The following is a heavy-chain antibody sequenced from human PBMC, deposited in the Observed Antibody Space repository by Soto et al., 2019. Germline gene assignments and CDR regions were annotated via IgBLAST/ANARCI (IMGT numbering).Heavy chain of an antibody. CDR3: ARRGDIGTYGMDV. V-gene: IGHV1-69*02. J-gene: IGHJ6*02. D-gene: IGHD5-12*01. CDR1: GGTISSYT. CDR2: IIPILGIA. Sequence: QVQLVQSGAEVKKPGSSVKVSCKASGGTISSYTISWVRQSPGQGLEWLGRIIPILGIANYAQKFQGRVTITEDKSTRTAYMEMSSLRSEDTAMYYWARRGDIGTYGMDVWGQGTTVTVSS.